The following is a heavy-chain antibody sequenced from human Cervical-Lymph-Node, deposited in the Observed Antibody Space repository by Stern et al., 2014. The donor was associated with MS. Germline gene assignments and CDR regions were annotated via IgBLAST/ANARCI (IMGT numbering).Heavy chain of an antibody. D-gene: IGHD4-17*01. Sequence: QLQLQESGPGLVKPSGTLSLTCGVSGDSIKNINWWTWVRQPPGKGLEWIGEIYHSWHTNYNPSPKSRVTISLDKSKNQFSLKLSSVTAADTAVYYCARGPHDYGYGMDVWGQGTTVTVSS. V-gene: IGHV4-4*02. CDR1: GDSIKNINW. CDR3: ARGPHDYGYGMDV. J-gene: IGHJ6*02. CDR2: IYHSWHT.